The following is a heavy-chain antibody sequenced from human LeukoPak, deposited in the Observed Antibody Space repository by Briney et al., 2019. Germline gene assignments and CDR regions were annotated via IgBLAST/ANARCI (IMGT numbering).Heavy chain of an antibody. J-gene: IGHJ3*02. V-gene: IGHV5-51*01. CDR3: ASQRQGAYYDSSGYPNDSFDI. D-gene: IGHD3-22*01. CDR2: IYPGDSDN. CDR1: GYRFTSYW. Sequence: PGESLQISCKGSGYRFTSYWIGWVRQMPGKGLEWMGIIYPGDSDNRYSPSFQGQVTISADKSISTAYLQWSSLKASDTAMYYCASQRQGAYYDSSGYPNDSFDIWGQGIMVTVSS.